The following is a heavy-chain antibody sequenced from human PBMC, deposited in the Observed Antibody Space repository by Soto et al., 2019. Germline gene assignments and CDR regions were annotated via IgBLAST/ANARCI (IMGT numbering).Heavy chain of an antibody. J-gene: IGHJ4*02. V-gene: IGHV3-23*01. CDR3: AKSRDFWSGYYDY. CDR2: ISGSGGST. Sequence: GGSLRLSCGASGLTFSSYAMGWVRQAPGKGLEWVSAISGSGGSTYYADSVKGRFTISRDNSKNTLYLQMNSLRAEDTAVYYCAKSRDFWSGYYDYWGQGTLVTVSS. CDR1: GLTFSSYA. D-gene: IGHD3-3*01.